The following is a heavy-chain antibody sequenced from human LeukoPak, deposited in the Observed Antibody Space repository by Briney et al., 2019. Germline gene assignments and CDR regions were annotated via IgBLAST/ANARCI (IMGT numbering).Heavy chain of an antibody. CDR2: ITPILGIA. CDR3: AGGGNCSSTSCYRY. D-gene: IGHD2-2*01. Sequence: ASVKVSCKASGGTFSSYTISWVRQAPGQGLEWMGRITPILGIANYAQKFQGRVTITADKSTSTAYMELSSLRSEDTAVYYCAGGGNCSSTSCYRYWGQGTLVTVSS. CDR1: GGTFSSYT. V-gene: IGHV1-69*02. J-gene: IGHJ4*02.